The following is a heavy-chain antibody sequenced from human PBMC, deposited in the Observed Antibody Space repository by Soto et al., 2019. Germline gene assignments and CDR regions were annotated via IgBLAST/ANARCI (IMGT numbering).Heavy chain of an antibody. V-gene: IGHV3-23*01. CDR1: GFTFSSYA. CDR2: ISGSGGST. Sequence: GGSLRLSCAASGFTFSSYAMSWVRQAPGKGLEWVSAISGSGGSTYYADSVKGRFTISRDNSKNTVYLQMNSLRAEDTAVYYCAKVEELIVVVPAAMGGNWFDPWGQGTLVTVSS. J-gene: IGHJ5*02. CDR3: AKVEELIVVVPAAMGGNWFDP. D-gene: IGHD2-2*01.